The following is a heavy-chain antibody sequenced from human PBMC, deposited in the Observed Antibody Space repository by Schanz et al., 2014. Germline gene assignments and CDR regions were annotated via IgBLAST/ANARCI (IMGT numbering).Heavy chain of an antibody. D-gene: IGHD2-2*01. J-gene: IGHJ4*02. V-gene: IGHV3-30*04. CDR1: GFTFDDYA. CDR2: ISFDGNNK. CDR3: AKEKGDCSSTSCSYYFDY. Sequence: VQLVESGGGLVQPGRSLRLSCAASGFTFDDYAMHWVRQAPGKGLEWVAVISFDGNNKHYADSVKGRFTISRDNSKNTLYLQMNSLRAEDTAVYYCAKEKGDCSSTSCSYYFDYWGQGTLVTVSS.